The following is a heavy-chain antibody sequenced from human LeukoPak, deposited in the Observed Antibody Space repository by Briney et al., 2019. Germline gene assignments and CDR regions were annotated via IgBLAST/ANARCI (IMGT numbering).Heavy chain of an antibody. D-gene: IGHD3-22*01. CDR1: GFTFRDYY. J-gene: IGHJ4*02. Sequence: PGGSLRLSCAASGFTFRDYYMSWIRQSPGKGLEWVSYISSSGSTIYYADSVKGRFTISRDNAKNSLYLQMNSLRAEDTAVYYCARDGTVGYYDSSRSTSWGQGTLVTVSS. V-gene: IGHV3-11*01. CDR3: ARDGTVGYYDSSRSTS. CDR2: ISSSGSTI.